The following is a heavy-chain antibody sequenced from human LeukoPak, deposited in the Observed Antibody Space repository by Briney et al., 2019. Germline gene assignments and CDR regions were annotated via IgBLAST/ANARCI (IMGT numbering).Heavy chain of an antibody. J-gene: IGHJ5*02. V-gene: IGHV4-31*03. D-gene: IGHD6-13*01. CDR3: ARDEGIAAAGGWFDP. CDR1: GGSISSGGYY. CDR2: IYYSGST. Sequence: PSETLSLTCTVSGGSISSGGYYWSWIRQHPGKGLEWIGYIYYSGSTYYNPSLKSRVTISVDTSKNQFSLKLSSVTAADTAVYYCARDEGIAAAGGWFDPWGQGTLVTVSS.